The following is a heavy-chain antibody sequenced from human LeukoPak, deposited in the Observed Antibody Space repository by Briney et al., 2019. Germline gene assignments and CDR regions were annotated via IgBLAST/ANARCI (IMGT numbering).Heavy chain of an antibody. CDR2: IYTSGST. CDR3: ARARSGSYDWFDP. J-gene: IGHJ5*02. Sequence: QVQLQESGPGLVKPSQTLSLTCTVSGGSISSGSYYWRWIRQPAGTGLEWIGRIYTSGSTNYNPSLKSRVTISVDTSKNQFSLKLSSVTAADTAVYYCARARSGSYDWFDPWGQGTLVTVSS. CDR1: GGSISSGSYY. V-gene: IGHV4-61*02. D-gene: IGHD1-26*01.